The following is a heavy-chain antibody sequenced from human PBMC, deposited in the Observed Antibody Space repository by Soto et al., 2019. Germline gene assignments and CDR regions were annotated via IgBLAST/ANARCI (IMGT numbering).Heavy chain of an antibody. D-gene: IGHD6-6*01. CDR1: GGSISSGGYY. Sequence: QVQLQESGPGLVKPSQTLSLTCTVSGGSISSGGYYWSWIRQHPGKGLEWIAYIYYSGSTYYNPSLKSRVTISVDTSKNQFSLKLSSVTAADTAVYYCARWNEQLVQSRSVGFDPWGQGTLVTVSS. CDR2: IYYSGST. V-gene: IGHV4-31*03. J-gene: IGHJ5*02. CDR3: ARWNEQLVQSRSVGFDP.